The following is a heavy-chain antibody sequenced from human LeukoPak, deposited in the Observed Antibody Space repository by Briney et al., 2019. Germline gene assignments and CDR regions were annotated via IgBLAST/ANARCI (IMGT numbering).Heavy chain of an antibody. CDR1: GGSISSYY. D-gene: IGHD6-13*01. J-gene: IGHJ5*01. CDR3: ARDRGGAAAGNWFDS. Sequence: SETLSLTCTVSGGSISSYYWNWIRQPPGKGLEWIGYIYYSGSTNSNPSLKSRVTMSLDTSNNQSSLKLTSVTAADTAVYYCARDRGGAAAGNWFDSWGQGTLVIVSS. V-gene: IGHV4-59*12. CDR2: IYYSGST.